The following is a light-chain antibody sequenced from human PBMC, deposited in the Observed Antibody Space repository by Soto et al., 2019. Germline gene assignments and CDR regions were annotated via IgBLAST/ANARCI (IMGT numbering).Light chain of an antibody. CDR2: DVT. CDR1: SSDVGGYNY. Sequence: QSALTQPASVSESPGQSITISCTGTSSDVGGYNYVSWYQQRPGKAPKLIIYDVTNRPSGVSNRFSGSKSGNTASLTISGLQAEDGADYYCSSYTTSSTLVFGGGTKVTVL. V-gene: IGLV2-14*01. J-gene: IGLJ2*01. CDR3: SSYTTSSTLV.